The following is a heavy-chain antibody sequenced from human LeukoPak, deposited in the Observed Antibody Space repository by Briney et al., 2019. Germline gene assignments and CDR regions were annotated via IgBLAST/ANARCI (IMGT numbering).Heavy chain of an antibody. D-gene: IGHD2-2*01. CDR3: ARSVFTQPAALDS. Sequence: PGGSLRLSCAASGFTSSDYYMSWVRQAPGKGLEWVSYISSSASTTYYSGSVKGRFTISRNYAKNSLYLQMNSLRADDTAVYYCARSVFTQPAALDSWGQGTLVTVSS. CDR2: ISSSASTT. CDR1: GFTSSDYY. V-gene: IGHV3-11*01. J-gene: IGHJ4*02.